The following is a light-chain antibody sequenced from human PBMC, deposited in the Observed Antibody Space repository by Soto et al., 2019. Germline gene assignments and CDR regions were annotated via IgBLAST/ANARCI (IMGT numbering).Light chain of an antibody. CDR3: QQLNSYT. J-gene: IGKJ5*01. CDR1: QGIGTY. Sequence: DIQLTQSPSFLSASVGDRVTITCRASQGIGTYLAWYQQKPGKAPNLLIYAASTLQSGVPSRFSGSGSGTEFTLTISSLQPEDFATYSCQQLNSYTFG. V-gene: IGKV1-9*01. CDR2: AAS.